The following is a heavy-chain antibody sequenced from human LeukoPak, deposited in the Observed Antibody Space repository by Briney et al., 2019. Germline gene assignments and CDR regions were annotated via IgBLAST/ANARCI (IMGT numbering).Heavy chain of an antibody. CDR2: ISYDGSNK. J-gene: IGHJ6*04. Sequence: GGSLRLSCAASGFTFSSYAMHWVRQAPGKGLEWVAVISYDGSNKYYADSVKGRFTISRDNSKNTLYLQMNSLRAEDTAEYYCARDIQSSSWFYYYYYGMDVWGKGTTVTVSS. D-gene: IGHD6-13*01. CDR3: ARDIQSSSWFYYYYYGMDV. CDR1: GFTFSSYA. V-gene: IGHV3-30*04.